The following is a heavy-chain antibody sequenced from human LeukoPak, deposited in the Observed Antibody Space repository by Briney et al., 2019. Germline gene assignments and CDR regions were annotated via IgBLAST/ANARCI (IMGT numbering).Heavy chain of an antibody. D-gene: IGHD3-3*01. V-gene: IGHV4-34*01. Sequence: PSETLSLTCAVYGGSFSGYYWSWIRQPPGKGLEWIGEINHSGSTNYNPSLKSRVTISVDTSKNQFSLKLSSVTAADTAVYYCASLNYDFWSGYRIPDYYYYMDVWGKGTTVTVSS. CDR3: ASLNYDFWSGYRIPDYYYYMDV. J-gene: IGHJ6*03. CDR2: INHSGST. CDR1: GGSFSGYY.